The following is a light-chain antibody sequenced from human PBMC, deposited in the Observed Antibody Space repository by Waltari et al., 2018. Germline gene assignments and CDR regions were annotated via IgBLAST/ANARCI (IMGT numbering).Light chain of an antibody. J-gene: IGKJ4*01. CDR1: QSVSSN. V-gene: IGKV3-15*01. CDR2: STS. Sequence: IVMTQSPATLSLSPGERATLSCRASQSVSSNLAWYQQKPGQAPRLLISSTSSRATDIPDRFSGSGSGTDFTLIISSLEPEDVAVYYCLQRSNWPLTFGGGTKVEIK. CDR3: LQRSNWPLT.